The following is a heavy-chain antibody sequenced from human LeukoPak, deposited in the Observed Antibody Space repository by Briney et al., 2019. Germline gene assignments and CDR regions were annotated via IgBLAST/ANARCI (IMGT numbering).Heavy chain of an antibody. CDR2: ISSSSSTI. J-gene: IGHJ6*02. CDR3: ATLVVTANMDV. CDR1: GFTFSSYT. D-gene: IGHD2-21*02. Sequence: PGGSLRLSCAASGFTFSSYTMHWVRQAPGKGLDWVSYISSSSSTIYYADSVKGRFTISRDNAKNSLYLQMNSLRAEDTAVYYCATLVVTANMDVWGQGTTVTVSS. V-gene: IGHV3-48*04.